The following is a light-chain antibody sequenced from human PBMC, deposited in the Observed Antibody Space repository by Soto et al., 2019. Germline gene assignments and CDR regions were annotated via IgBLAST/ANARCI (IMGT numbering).Light chain of an antibody. Sequence: IQMTQSRSSLSAAVGDRVTVTCRASQSVSIWVAWYQQRPGRAPKLLIYKASSLEYGVPSRFSGRGSGTEFTLTISRLQPDDFATYYCQLDASYPLTFGGGTKVDIK. CDR3: QLDASYPLT. J-gene: IGKJ4*01. CDR1: QSVSIW. CDR2: KAS. V-gene: IGKV1-5*03.